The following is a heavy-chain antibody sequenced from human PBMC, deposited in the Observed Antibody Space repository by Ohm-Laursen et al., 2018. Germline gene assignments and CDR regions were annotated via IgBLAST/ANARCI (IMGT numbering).Heavy chain of an antibody. CDR2: ISYDGRQT. Sequence: SLRLSCTASGFTFSDYGGHWVRPAPGKGLGGGGVISYDGRQTYYADSVKGRFTISRDNSKNTLYLQVNSLRAEDTAVYYCAKDQCYAGDYWGQGTLVTVSS. CDR1: GFTFSDYG. J-gene: IGHJ4*02. CDR3: AKDQCYAGDY. D-gene: IGHD3-16*01. V-gene: IGHV3-30*18.